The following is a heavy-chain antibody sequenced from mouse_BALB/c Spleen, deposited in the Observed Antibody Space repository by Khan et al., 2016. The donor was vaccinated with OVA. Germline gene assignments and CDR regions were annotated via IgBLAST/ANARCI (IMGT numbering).Heavy chain of an antibody. CDR3: ARISYRYDFTY. J-gene: IGHJ3*01. V-gene: IGHV2-4-1*01. CDR2: IWSDGST. Sequence: QVRLQQSGPGLVQPSQSLSITCTVSGFSLITYGVHWVRQSPGKGLEWLGVIWSDGSTDYNAAFMSRLSITKDNSKSQVFFKMNSLQVDDTAIYCCARISYRYDFTYWGRGTLVTVSA. D-gene: IGHD2-12*01. CDR1: GFSLITYG.